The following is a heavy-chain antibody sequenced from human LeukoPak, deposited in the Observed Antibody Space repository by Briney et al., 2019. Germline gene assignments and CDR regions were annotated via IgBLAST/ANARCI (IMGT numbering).Heavy chain of an antibody. J-gene: IGHJ5*02. CDR3: ARDGDCGGDCYPDNWFDP. CDR2: IKQDGSEK. CDR1: GFTFSSYW. V-gene: IGHV3-7*01. Sequence: GGSLRLSCAASGFTFSSYWMSWVRQAPGKGLEWVANIKQDGSEKYYVDSVKGRFTISRDNAKNSLYLQMNSLRAEDTAVYYCARDGDCGGDCYPDNWFDPWGQGTLVTVSS. D-gene: IGHD2-21*01.